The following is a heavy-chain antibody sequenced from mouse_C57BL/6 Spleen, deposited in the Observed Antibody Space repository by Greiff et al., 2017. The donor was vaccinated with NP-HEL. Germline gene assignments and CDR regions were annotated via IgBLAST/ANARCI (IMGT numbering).Heavy chain of an antibody. CDR1: GYAFSSSW. CDR3: ARYGVNYRGGFDY. J-gene: IGHJ2*01. CDR2: IYPGDGDT. D-gene: IGHD1-2*01. Sequence: VQLQQSGPELVKPGASVKISCKASGYAFSSSWMNWVKQRPGKGLEWIGRIYPGDGDTNYNGKFKGKATLTADKSSSTAYMQLSSLTSEDSAVYFCARYGVNYRGGFDYWGQGTTLTVSS. V-gene: IGHV1-82*01.